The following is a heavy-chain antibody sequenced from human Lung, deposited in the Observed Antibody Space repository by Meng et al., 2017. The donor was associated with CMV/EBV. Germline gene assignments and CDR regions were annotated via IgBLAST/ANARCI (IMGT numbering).Heavy chain of an antibody. Sequence: SVKVSCKASGGTFSSYTISWVRQAPGQGLEWMGRTIPILGIANYAQKFQGRVTITADKSTSTAYMELSSLRSEDTAVYYCARAFIVVVPAAIGSPYGMDVWGQGTXVTVSS. J-gene: IGHJ6*02. CDR3: ARAFIVVVPAAIGSPYGMDV. CDR1: GGTFSSYT. CDR2: TIPILGIA. D-gene: IGHD2-2*01. V-gene: IGHV1-69*02.